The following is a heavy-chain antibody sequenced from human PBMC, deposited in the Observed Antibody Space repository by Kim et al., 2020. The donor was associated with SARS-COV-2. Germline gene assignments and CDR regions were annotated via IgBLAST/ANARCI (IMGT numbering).Heavy chain of an antibody. D-gene: IGHD6-13*01. V-gene: IGHV1-8*01. J-gene: IGHJ6*02. CDR1: GYTFTSYD. CDR2: MNPNSGNT. CDR3: AREVLAAADYYYYGMDV. Sequence: ASVKVSCKASGYTFTSYDINWVRQATGQGLEWMGWMNPNSGNTGYAQKFQGRVTMTRNTSISTAYMELSSLRSEDTAVYYCAREVLAAADYYYYGMDVWGQGTTVTVSS.